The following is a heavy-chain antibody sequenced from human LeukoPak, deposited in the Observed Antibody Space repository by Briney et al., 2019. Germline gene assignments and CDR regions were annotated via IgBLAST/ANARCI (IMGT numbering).Heavy chain of an antibody. CDR2: ISWNSGSI. V-gene: IGHV3-9*01. CDR1: GFTFDDYA. D-gene: IGHD3-22*01. Sequence: GGSLRLSCAASGFTFDDYAMHWVRQAPGKGLEWVSGISWNSGSIGYADSVKGRFTISRDNAKNSLYLQMNSLRAEDTALYYCAKDGFDDSSGYYSWGQGILVTVSS. J-gene: IGHJ4*02. CDR3: AKDGFDDSSGYYS.